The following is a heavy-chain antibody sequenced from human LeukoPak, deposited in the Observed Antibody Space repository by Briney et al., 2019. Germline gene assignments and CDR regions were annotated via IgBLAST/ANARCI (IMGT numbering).Heavy chain of an antibody. CDR2: IYYSGST. CDR1: GGSFSSYC. V-gene: IGHV4-59*12. D-gene: IGHD6-13*01. Sequence: SETLSLTCAVYGGSFSSYCWSWIRQPPGKGLEWIGYIYYSGSTNYNPSLKSRVTISVDTSKNQFSLKLSSVTAADTAVYYCARDPAAAGRGFDYWGQGTLVTVSS. CDR3: ARDPAAAGRGFDY. J-gene: IGHJ4*02.